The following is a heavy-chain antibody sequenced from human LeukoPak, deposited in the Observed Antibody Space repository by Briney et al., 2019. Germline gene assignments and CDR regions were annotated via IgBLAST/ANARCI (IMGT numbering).Heavy chain of an antibody. CDR2: ISYSGNT. D-gene: IGHD2-21*02. CDR3: ARGLVVTAAFDY. CDR1: GDSISSGDYY. V-gene: IGHV4-30-4*01. Sequence: SETLSLTCSVSGDSISSGDYYWSWIRQPPEKGLEWIGYISYSGNTYYNPSLKSRVTISVDTSKNQFSLKLSSVTAADTAVYYCARGLVVTAAFDYWGQGTLVTVSS. J-gene: IGHJ4*02.